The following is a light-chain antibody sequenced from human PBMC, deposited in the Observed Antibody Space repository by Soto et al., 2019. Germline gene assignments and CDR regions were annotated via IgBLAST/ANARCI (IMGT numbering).Light chain of an antibody. Sequence: QSVLTQPPSTSGTPGQRVTISCSGSRSNVGSNYVYWYQQLPGTAPKLLIYRRNQRPSGVPDRFSDSKSGTSASLAISGLRSEDEADYYCAAWDDSLSRPVFGTGTKLTVL. CDR3: AAWDDSLSRPV. V-gene: IGLV1-47*01. J-gene: IGLJ1*01. CDR1: RSNVGSNY. CDR2: RRN.